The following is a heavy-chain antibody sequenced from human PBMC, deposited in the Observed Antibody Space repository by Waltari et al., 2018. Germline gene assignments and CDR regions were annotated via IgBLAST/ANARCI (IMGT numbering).Heavy chain of an antibody. Sequence: QVQLQQWGAGLLKPSETLSLTCAVYGGSFSGYYWSWIRQPPGKGLEWIGEINHSGSTNSNPSLKSRVTISVDTSKNQFSLKLSSVTAADTAVYYCARGRRVVRSAYYYYMDVWGKGTTVTVSS. CDR2: INHSGST. CDR1: GGSFSGYY. CDR3: ARGRRVVRSAYYYYMDV. J-gene: IGHJ6*03. D-gene: IGHD2-15*01. V-gene: IGHV4-34*01.